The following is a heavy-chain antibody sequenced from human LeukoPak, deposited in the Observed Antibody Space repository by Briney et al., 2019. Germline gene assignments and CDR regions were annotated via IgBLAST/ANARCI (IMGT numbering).Heavy chain of an antibody. J-gene: IGHJ4*02. V-gene: IGHV3-23*01. Sequence: PGGSLRLSCAASGFTFSSSAMSWVRQAPGKGLEWVSSISGSGSGGSTYYADSVKGRFTISRDNAKKSLYLQMNSLKAEDTAVYYCAREPTYSSSWYTTCDYWGPGTLVTVSS. CDR1: GFTFSSSA. CDR3: AREPTYSSSWYTTCDY. CDR2: ISGSGSGGST. D-gene: IGHD6-13*01.